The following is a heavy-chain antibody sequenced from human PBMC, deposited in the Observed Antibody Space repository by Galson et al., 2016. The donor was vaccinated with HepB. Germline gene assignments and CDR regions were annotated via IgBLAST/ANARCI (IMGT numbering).Heavy chain of an antibody. V-gene: IGHV1-2*06. D-gene: IGHD2-21*02. CDR1: GYPFIAFF. CDR2: VNPNRGDT. J-gene: IGHJ5*02. CDR3: VREYCGGDCNFDP. Sequence: SVKVSCKASGYPFIAFFIHWVRQAPGQGLEWMGRVNPNRGDTNYAQKFRGRVTMTGDRSSTTAFMELSGLKSDDTAVYYCVREYCGGDCNFDPWGQGTLVTVSS.